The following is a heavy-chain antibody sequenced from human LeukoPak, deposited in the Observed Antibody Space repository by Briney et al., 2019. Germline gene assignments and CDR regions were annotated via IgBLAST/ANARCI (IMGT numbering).Heavy chain of an antibody. CDR2: IVASSGST. CDR1: GFSISNSA. J-gene: IGHJ4*02. V-gene: IGHV3-23*01. Sequence: QPGGSLRLSCAASGFSISNSAMSWVRQAPGKGLEWVSPIVASSGSTFYADSVKGRFTISRDSSKNTLYLQMNSLRAEDMAVYYCAKGAYDYIEMGYFDYWGQGTLVTVSS. CDR3: AKGAYDYIEMGYFDY. D-gene: IGHD5-12*01.